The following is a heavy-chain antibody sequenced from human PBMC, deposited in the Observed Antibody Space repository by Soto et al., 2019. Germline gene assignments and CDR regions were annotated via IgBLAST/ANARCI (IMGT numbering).Heavy chain of an antibody. Sequence: QVTLKESGPVLMKTTETLTLTCAVSGFSLGNDGMGVTWIRQTPGRALEWLAHIFPTGEKSYSPTLKNRLVISKDTSKGQVVLTMTNVNPLDTATYYCARIFGAGWSGGFRYYGMDVWGQGTAVTVSS. CDR3: ARIFGAGWSGGFRYYGMDV. V-gene: IGHV2-26*01. J-gene: IGHJ6*02. D-gene: IGHD6-19*01. CDR1: GFSLGNDGMG. CDR2: IFPTGEK.